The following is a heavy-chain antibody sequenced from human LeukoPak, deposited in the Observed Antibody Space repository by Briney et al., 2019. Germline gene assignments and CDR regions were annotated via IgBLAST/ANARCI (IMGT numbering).Heavy chain of an antibody. CDR2: INPNSGGT. CDR3: ARGSSGSVYYYYYYMDV. D-gene: IGHD6-19*01. CDR1: GYTFTVYY. Sequence: ASVTVSFKASGYTFTVYYMHWVRQAPGQGLEWMGWINPNSGGTNYAQKFQGRVTMTRDTSISTAYMELSRLRSDDTAVYYCARGSSGSVYYYYYYMDVWGKGTTVTVSS. J-gene: IGHJ6*03. V-gene: IGHV1-2*02.